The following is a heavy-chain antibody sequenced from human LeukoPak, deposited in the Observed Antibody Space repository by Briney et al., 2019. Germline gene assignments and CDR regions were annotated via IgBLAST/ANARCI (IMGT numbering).Heavy chain of an antibody. V-gene: IGHV4-61*05. CDR2: IYYSGST. CDR3: ATYDFWSGPITY. J-gene: IGHJ4*02. D-gene: IGHD3-3*01. Sequence: PSETLSLTCTVSGGSISSSSYYWGWIRQPPGKGLEWIGYIYYSGSTNYNPSLKSRVTISVDTSKNQFSLKLSSVTAADTAVYYCATYDFWSGPITYWGQGTLVTVSS. CDR1: GGSISSSSYY.